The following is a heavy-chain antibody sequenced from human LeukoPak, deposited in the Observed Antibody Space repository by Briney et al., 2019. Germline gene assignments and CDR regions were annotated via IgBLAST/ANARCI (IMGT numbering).Heavy chain of an antibody. Sequence: GGSLRLSCAASGFTFSSYGMHWVRQAPGKGLEWVAFIRYDGSNKYYADSVKGRFTISRDNSKNTLYLQMNSLRAEDTAVYYCAKLYCSSTSCYGIADYYYYMDVWGKGTTVTVSS. CDR2: IRYDGSNK. J-gene: IGHJ6*03. D-gene: IGHD2-2*01. CDR3: AKLYCSSTSCYGIADYYYYMDV. CDR1: GFTFSSYG. V-gene: IGHV3-30*02.